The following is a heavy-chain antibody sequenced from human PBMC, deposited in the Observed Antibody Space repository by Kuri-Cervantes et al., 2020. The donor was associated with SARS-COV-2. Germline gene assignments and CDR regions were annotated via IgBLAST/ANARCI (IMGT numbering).Heavy chain of an antibody. D-gene: IGHD3-3*01. V-gene: IGHV3-11*05. CDR2: ISSSSSYT. Sequence: GESLKISCAASGFTVSSNYMSWVRQAPGKGLEWVSYISSSSSYTNYADSVKGRFTISRDNAKNSLYLQMNSLRAEETAVYYCARDPRGVVNPYYYYGMDVWGQGTTVTVSS. CDR3: ARDPRGVVNPYYYYGMDV. J-gene: IGHJ6*02. CDR1: GFTVSSNY.